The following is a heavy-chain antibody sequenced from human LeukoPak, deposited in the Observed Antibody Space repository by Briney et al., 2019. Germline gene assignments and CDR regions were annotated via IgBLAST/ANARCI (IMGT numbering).Heavy chain of an antibody. CDR1: GGSFSGYY. CDR2: INHSGST. V-gene: IGHV4-34*01. Sequence: PSETLSLTCAVYGGSFSGYYWSWIRQPPGKGLEWIGEINHSGSTNYNPSLKSRVTISVDTSKNQFSLKLSSVTAADTAVYYCARDGRWSRKGSAVDCWGQGTLVTVSS. D-gene: IGHD4-23*01. CDR3: ARDGRWSRKGSAVDC. J-gene: IGHJ4*02.